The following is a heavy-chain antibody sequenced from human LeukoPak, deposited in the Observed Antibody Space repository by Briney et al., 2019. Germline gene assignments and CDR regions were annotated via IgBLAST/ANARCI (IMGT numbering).Heavy chain of an antibody. Sequence: TGGSLRLSCAASGFTFSSYGMHWVRQAPGKGLEWGAFIRYDGSNKYYADSVKGRFTISRDNSKNTLYLQMNSLRAEDTAVYYCAKGKAARPWYYFDYWGQGTLVTVSS. J-gene: IGHJ4*02. CDR3: AKGKAARPWYYFDY. D-gene: IGHD6-6*01. CDR1: GFTFSSYG. V-gene: IGHV3-30*02. CDR2: IRYDGSNK.